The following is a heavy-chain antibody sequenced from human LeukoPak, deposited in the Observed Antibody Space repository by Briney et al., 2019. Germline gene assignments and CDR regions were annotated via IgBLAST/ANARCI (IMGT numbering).Heavy chain of an antibody. CDR3: AKDRRAHFGGIDY. Sequence: GGSLRLSCAASGFTFSSYGMSWVRQAPGRGLEWVSAISGSGGSTYYADSVKGRFTISRDNSKNTLYLQMNSLRAEDTAVYYCAKDRRAHFGGIDYWGQGTLVTVSS. V-gene: IGHV3-23*01. CDR1: GFTFSSYG. D-gene: IGHD2-21*01. CDR2: ISGSGGST. J-gene: IGHJ4*02.